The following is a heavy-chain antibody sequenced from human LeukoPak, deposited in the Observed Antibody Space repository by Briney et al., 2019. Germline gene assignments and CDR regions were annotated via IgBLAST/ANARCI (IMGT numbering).Heavy chain of an antibody. J-gene: IGHJ6*03. CDR3: ARGGYDFWSGYDGAYYYYMDV. V-gene: IGHV4-38-2*02. Sequence: PSETLSLTCTVSGYSISSGYYWGWIRQPPGKGLEWIGYIYYSGSTYYNPSLKSRVTISVDTSKNQFSLKLSSVTAADTAVYYCARGGYDFWSGYDGAYYYYMDVWGKGTTVTVSS. CDR1: GYSISSGYY. D-gene: IGHD3-3*01. CDR2: IYYSGST.